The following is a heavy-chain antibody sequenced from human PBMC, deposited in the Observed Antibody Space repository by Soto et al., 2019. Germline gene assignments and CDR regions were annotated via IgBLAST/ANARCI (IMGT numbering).Heavy chain of an antibody. D-gene: IGHD3-22*01. CDR3: ATAQRYYYDSSGYQAPFDY. J-gene: IGHJ4*02. CDR1: GYTLTELS. CDR2: FDPEDGET. Sequence: ASVKVSCKVSGYTLTELSMHWVRQAPGKGLEWMGGFDPEDGETIYAQKFQGRVTMTEDTSTDTAYMGLSSLRSEDTAVYYCATAQRYYYDSSGYQAPFDYWGQGTLVTVSS. V-gene: IGHV1-24*01.